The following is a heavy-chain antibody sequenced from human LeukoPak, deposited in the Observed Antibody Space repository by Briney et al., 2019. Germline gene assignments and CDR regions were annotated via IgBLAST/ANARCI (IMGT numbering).Heavy chain of an antibody. CDR2: ITRGSTNI. Sequence: GGSLRLSCAASGFTFSSYSMNWVRQAPGKGLEWVSSITRGSTNIYYADSVKGRFTISRDNAKNSLYLQMNSLRAEDTAVYYCARDRSSSWYWFDPWGQGTLVTVSS. D-gene: IGHD6-13*01. CDR1: GFTFSSYS. J-gene: IGHJ5*02. V-gene: IGHV3-21*01. CDR3: ARDRSSSWYWFDP.